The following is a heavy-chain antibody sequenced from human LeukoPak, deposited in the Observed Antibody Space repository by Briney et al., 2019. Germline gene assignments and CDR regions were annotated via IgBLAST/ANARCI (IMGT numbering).Heavy chain of an antibody. D-gene: IGHD6-19*01. CDR2: ISSNGGST. J-gene: IGHJ4*02. CDR3: ARVHRGAVAGQLDY. CDR1: GFTFSSYS. V-gene: IGHV3-64*01. Sequence: GGSLRLSCAASGFTFSSYSMNWVRRAPGKGLEYVSAISSNGGSTYYANSVKGRFTISRDNSKNTLYLQMGSLRAEDMAVYYCARVHRGAVAGQLDYWGQGTLVTVSS.